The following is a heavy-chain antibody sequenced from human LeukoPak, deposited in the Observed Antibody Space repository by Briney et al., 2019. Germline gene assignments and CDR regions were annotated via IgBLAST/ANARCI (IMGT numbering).Heavy chain of an antibody. CDR3: AKNSGGTCYSHLDY. CDR2: ISGSGGSK. CDR1: GFTFSSYG. V-gene: IGHV3-23*01. Sequence: GGSLRLSCAASGFTFSSYGMTWVRQAPGKGLEWVSGISGSGGSKYYEDSVKGRFTISRDNSKNTLYLQMNSLRAEDTAVYYCAKNSGGTCYSHLDYWGQGTLVTVSS. D-gene: IGHD2-15*01. J-gene: IGHJ4*02.